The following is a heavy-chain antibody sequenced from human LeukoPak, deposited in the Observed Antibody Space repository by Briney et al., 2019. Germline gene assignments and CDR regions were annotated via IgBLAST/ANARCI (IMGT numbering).Heavy chain of an antibody. Sequence: GRSLRLSCAASGFTFSSYAMHWVRQAPGKGLEWVAVISYDGSNKYYADSVKGRFTISRDNSKNTLYLQMNSLRAEDTAVYYCARDVGGYSSSWHPPTGFDPWGQGTLVTVSS. D-gene: IGHD6-13*01. V-gene: IGHV3-30-3*01. CDR2: ISYDGSNK. CDR1: GFTFSSYA. J-gene: IGHJ5*02. CDR3: ARDVGGYSSSWHPPTGFDP.